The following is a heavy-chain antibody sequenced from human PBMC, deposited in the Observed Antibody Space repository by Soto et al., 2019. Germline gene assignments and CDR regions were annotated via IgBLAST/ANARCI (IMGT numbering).Heavy chain of an antibody. CDR3: VRSRQMERGNDYGLDV. Sequence: QVQLQESGSGLVKPSQSLSLTCTVSGVSLNTADTWWSWIRQSPGKGLEFIGYYHSGGSTYYDASIRSRVIISADTSNSQLSLKLSSVTVADAAVYFCVRSRQMERGNDYGLDVWGQGTTVTVSS. D-gene: IGHD1-1*01. V-gene: IGHV4-30-4*01. CDR2: YHSGGST. CDR1: GVSLNTADTW. J-gene: IGHJ6*02.